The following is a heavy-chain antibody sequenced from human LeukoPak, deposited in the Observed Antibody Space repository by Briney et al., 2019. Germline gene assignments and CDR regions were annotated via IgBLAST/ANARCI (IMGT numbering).Heavy chain of an antibody. V-gene: IGHV1-69*05. CDR3: ARDQEGSYNIHDAFDI. D-gene: IGHD5-24*01. J-gene: IGHJ3*02. Sequence: SVKVSCKASGGTFSSYAISWVRQAPGQGLEWMGGIIPIFGTANYAQKFQGRVTITTDESTSTAYMELSSLRSEDTAVYYCARDQEGSYNIHDAFDIWGQGTMVTVSS. CDR1: GGTFSSYA. CDR2: IIPIFGTA.